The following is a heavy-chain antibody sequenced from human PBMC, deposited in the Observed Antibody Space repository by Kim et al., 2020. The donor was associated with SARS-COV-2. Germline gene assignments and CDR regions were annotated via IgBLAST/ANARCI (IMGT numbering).Heavy chain of an antibody. D-gene: IGHD3-10*01. J-gene: IGHJ5*02. CDR3: ARPHGSGSYPFDP. CDR2: IYYSGST. CDR1: GGSISSSSYY. Sequence: SQTLSLTCTVSGGSISSSSYYWGWIRQPPGKGLEWIGSIYYSGSTYYNPSLKSRVTISVDTSKNQFSLKLSSVTAADTAVYYCARPHGSGSYPFDPWGQGTLVTVSS. V-gene: IGHV4-39*01.